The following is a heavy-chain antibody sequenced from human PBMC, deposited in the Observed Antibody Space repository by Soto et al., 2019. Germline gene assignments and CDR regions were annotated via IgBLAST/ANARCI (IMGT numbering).Heavy chain of an antibody. CDR3: ARDRCSSTSCYGSYYGMDV. CDR2: INSDGSST. CDR1: GFTFSSYL. D-gene: IGHD2-2*01. Sequence: GGSLRLSCAASGFTFSSYLMHWVRQAPGKGLVWVSRINSDGSSTSYADSVKGRFAISRDNAKNTLYLQMNSLRAEDTAVYYCARDRCSSTSCYGSYYGMDVWGQGTTVTVSS. V-gene: IGHV3-74*01. J-gene: IGHJ6*02.